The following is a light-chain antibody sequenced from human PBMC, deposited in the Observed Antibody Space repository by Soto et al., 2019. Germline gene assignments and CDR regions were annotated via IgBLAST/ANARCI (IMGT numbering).Light chain of an antibody. CDR1: QTISSW. V-gene: IGKV1-5*03. Sequence: DIQMTQSPSTLSASVGDRVTITCRASQTISSWLAWYQQKPGMAPKLLIYKASTLQSGVPSRFRGSGSGTESTITIINIQPDDFASSYCQQYSRCSAFGQGTKVELK. J-gene: IGKJ1*01. CDR3: QQYSRCSA. CDR2: KAS.